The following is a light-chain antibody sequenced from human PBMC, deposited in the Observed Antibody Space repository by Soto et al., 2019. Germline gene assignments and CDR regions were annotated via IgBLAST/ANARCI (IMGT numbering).Light chain of an antibody. CDR2: DAS. J-gene: IGKJ2*01. CDR3: QQRGNWPLYT. Sequence: EIVLTQSPATQSLSPGERATLSCWTSQSISSNLAWYQQKPGQAPRLLIYDASNRASGIPARFRGSGSGTDFTLTISSLEPEDFAVYYCQQRGNWPLYTFGQGTKLEIK. CDR1: QSISSN. V-gene: IGKV3-11*01.